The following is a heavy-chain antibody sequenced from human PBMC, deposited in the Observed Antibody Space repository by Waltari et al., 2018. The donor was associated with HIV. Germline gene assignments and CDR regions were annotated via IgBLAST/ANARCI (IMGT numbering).Heavy chain of an antibody. V-gene: IGHV3-23*01. CDR3: ATRFIAPYYYYGMDV. J-gene: IGHJ6*02. CDR2: ISGSGGST. D-gene: IGHD3-10*01. Sequence: EVQLLESGGGLVQPGGSLRLSCAASGFTFSSYAMSWVRQAPGKGLEWVSAISGSGGSTYYADSVKGRFTISRDNSKNTLYLQMNSLRAEDTAVYYCATRFIAPYYYYGMDVWGQGTTVTVSS. CDR1: GFTFSSYA.